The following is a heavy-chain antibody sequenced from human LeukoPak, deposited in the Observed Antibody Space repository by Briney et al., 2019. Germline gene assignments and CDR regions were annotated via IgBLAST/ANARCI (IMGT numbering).Heavy chain of an antibody. CDR3: ARETYVRGVIPTSFDY. V-gene: IGHV1-18*04. D-gene: IGHD3-10*02. J-gene: IGHJ4*02. Sequence: ASVKVSCKASGYTFTSYYMHWVRQAPGQGLEWMGWISAYNGNTNYAQKLQGRVTMTTDTSTSTAYMELRSLRSDDTAVYYCARETYVRGVIPTSFDYWGQGTLVTVSS. CDR2: ISAYNGNT. CDR1: GYTFTSYY.